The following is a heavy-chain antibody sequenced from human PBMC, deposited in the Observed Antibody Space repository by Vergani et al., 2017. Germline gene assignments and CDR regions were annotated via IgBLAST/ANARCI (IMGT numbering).Heavy chain of an antibody. CDR1: GFTFDDYA. Sequence: EVQLVESGGGLVQPGRSLRLSCAASGFTFDDYALPWVRQVPGKGLEWVTGGSWNSNKIAYADSVKGRFPISRDNAKKALYLQMNRLRTEYTAFYFCAKEGEVTADTYWDIDVWGRATLVTVSS. J-gene: IGHJ2*01. CDR3: AKEGEVTADTYWDIDV. CDR2: GSWNSNKI. V-gene: IGHV3-9*01. D-gene: IGHD2-15*01.